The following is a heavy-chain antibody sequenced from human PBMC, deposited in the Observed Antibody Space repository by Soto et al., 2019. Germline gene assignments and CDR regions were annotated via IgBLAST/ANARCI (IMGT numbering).Heavy chain of an antibody. CDR1: GFSFSDNY. J-gene: IGHJ4*02. CDR2: ISNGGRRT. D-gene: IGHD5-18*01. Sequence: GGSLRLSCAASGFSFSDNYMSWIRQAPGKGLEWVSYISNGGRRTYYAESVKGRFTISRDNVKNSLYLQMNSLRAEDTAVYFCARALTAMITADYFDYWGQGTLVTVS. CDR3: ARALTAMITADYFDY. V-gene: IGHV3-11*01.